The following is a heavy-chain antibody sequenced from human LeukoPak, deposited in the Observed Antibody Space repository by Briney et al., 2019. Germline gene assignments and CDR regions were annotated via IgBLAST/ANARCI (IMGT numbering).Heavy chain of an antibody. V-gene: IGHV1-46*03. CDR1: GGTFSSYA. CDR2: INPSGGST. J-gene: IGHJ5*02. Sequence: ASVKVSCKASGGTFSSYAISWVRQAPGQGLEWMGIINPSGGSTSYAQKFQGRVTMTRDTSTSTVYMELSSLRSEDTAVYYCARDRDYQDWFDPWGQGTLVTVSS. D-gene: IGHD4-11*01. CDR3: ARDRDYQDWFDP.